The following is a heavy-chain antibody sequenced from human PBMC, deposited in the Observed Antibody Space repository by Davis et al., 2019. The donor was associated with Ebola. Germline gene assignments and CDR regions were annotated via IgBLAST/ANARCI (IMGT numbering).Heavy chain of an antibody. J-gene: IGHJ4*02. CDR3: ASAWELRFDY. CDR1: GGSNSSSSYY. CDR2: IYYSGST. D-gene: IGHD1-26*01. V-gene: IGHV4-39*01. Sequence: GSLRLSCTVSGGSNSSSSYYWGWIRQPPEKGLEWIGSIYYSGSTYYNPSLKSRVTISVDTSKNQFSLKLSSVTAADTAVYYCASAWELRFDYWGQGTLVTVSS.